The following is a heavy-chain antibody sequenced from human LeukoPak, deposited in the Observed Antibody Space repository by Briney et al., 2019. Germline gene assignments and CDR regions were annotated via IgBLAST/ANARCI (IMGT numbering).Heavy chain of an antibody. CDR2: IKQDGGEK. CDR3: ARDRREIKLWPREYYYYYMDV. CDR1: GFTFSSFW. D-gene: IGHD5-18*01. J-gene: IGHJ6*03. V-gene: IGHV3-7*01. Sequence: GGSLRPSCAASGFTFSSFWMSWVRQAPGKGLEWVANIKQDGGEKYYVDAVKGRFTISRDNAKNSLNLQMNSLRAEDTAVYYCARDRREIKLWPREYYYYYMDVWGKGTTVTISS.